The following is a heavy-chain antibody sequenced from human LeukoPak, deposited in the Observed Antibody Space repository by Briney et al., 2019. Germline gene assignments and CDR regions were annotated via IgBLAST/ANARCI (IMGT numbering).Heavy chain of an antibody. V-gene: IGHV3-30-3*01. CDR1: GFTFSSYA. D-gene: IGHD3-10*01. CDR2: ISYDGSNK. Sequence: PGRSLRLSCAASGFTFSSYAMHWVRQAPGKGLEWVAVISYDGSNKYYADSVKGRFTISRDNAKNSLYLQMNSLRAEDTAVYYCARDVLNYYGSGYDAFDIWGQGTMVTVSS. CDR3: ARDVLNYYGSGYDAFDI. J-gene: IGHJ3*02.